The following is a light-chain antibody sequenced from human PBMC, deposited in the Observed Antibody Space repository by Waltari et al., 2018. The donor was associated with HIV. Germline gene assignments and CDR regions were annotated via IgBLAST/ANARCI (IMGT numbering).Light chain of an antibody. Sequence: DIHMSQSPPPLTASIGDKINLPCRASQNVGAWLAWYQQKPGEAPNLLIYKATNVEGGVPSRFSGSASGTDFTLTIDSLHPDDFATYYCHQYSDYLGSFGQGTKVEVK. CDR2: KAT. V-gene: IGKV1-5*03. CDR3: HQYSDYLGS. CDR1: QNVGAW. J-gene: IGKJ1*01.